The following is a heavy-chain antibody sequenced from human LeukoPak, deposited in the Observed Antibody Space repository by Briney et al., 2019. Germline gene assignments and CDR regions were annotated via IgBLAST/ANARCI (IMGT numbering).Heavy chain of an antibody. J-gene: IGHJ3*02. CDR1: GGSFSGYY. CDR3: ARFGDGYNLGHDAFDI. CDR2: INHSGST. V-gene: IGHV4-34*01. Sequence: PSETLSLTCAVYGGSFSGYYWSWIRQPPGKGLEWIGEINHSGSTNYNPSLKSRVTISVDTSKNQFSLKLSSVTAADTAVYYCARFGDGYNLGHDAFDIWGQGTMVTVSS. D-gene: IGHD5-24*01.